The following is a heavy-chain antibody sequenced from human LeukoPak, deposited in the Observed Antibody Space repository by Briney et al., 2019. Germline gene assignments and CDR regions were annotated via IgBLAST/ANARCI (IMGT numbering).Heavy chain of an antibody. Sequence: PSETLSLTCSVSGGSISYYWVWIRQPPGKGLEWIGSIYYTGSTYYNPSLKSRVTISVDTSKNQFSLKLSSVTAADTAVYYCARRDYDILAGSRTFDYWGQGTLVTVSS. D-gene: IGHD3-9*01. CDR1: GGSISYY. J-gene: IGHJ4*02. CDR3: ARRDYDILAGSRTFDY. V-gene: IGHV4-39*07. CDR2: IYYTGST.